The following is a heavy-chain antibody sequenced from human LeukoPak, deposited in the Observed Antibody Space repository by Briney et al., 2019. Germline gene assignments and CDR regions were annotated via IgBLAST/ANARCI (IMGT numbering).Heavy chain of an antibody. CDR2: ISGSGGRT. V-gene: IGHV3-23*01. J-gene: IGHJ4*02. CDR1: GFTFISYA. D-gene: IGHD2-15*01. CDR3: ARHCSGGSCYSGFEY. Sequence: GGSLRLSCAASGFTFISYAMSWVRQAPGKGLEWVSGISGSGGRTYYADSVKGRFTISRDNSKNTLYLQMNSLRAEDTAVYYCARHCSGGSCYSGFEYWGQGTLVTVSS.